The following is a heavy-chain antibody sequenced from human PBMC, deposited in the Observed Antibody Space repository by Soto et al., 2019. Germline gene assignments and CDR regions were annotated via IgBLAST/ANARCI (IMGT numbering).Heavy chain of an antibody. J-gene: IGHJ4*02. Sequence: GGSLRLSCAASGFTFSNYAMSWVRQAPGKGLEWVSSIRSSGDSTYYTDSVKGRFTISRDNSKNILYLQMNILRAEDTAVYHCAKLRGHSYGELDSWGQGTLVTVSS. D-gene: IGHD5-18*01. V-gene: IGHV3-23*01. CDR1: GFTFSNYA. CDR3: AKLRGHSYGELDS. CDR2: IRSSGDST.